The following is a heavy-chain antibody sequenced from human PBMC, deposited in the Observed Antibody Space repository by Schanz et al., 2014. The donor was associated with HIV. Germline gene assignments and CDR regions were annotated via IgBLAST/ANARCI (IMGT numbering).Heavy chain of an antibody. CDR3: ARGVRRDCRTPDCNTGWFDP. Sequence: QVQLQESGPGLVKPSETLSLTCAVYGGSFSGYYWSWIRQPPGKGLEWIGEINHSGSTNYSPSLKSRVTISVDASKRQFSLTLASVTAADTAVYYCARGVRRDCRTPDCNTGWFDPWGQGTLVTVSS. CDR1: GGSFSGYY. V-gene: IGHV4-34*01. CDR2: INHSGST. J-gene: IGHJ5*02. D-gene: IGHD2-15*01.